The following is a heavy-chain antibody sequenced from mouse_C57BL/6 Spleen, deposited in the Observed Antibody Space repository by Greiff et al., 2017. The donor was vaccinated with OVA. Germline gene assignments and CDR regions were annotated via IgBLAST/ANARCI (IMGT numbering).Heavy chain of an antibody. CDR1: GFTFSSYA. D-gene: IGHD2-5*01. CDR3: ARENSNSYFDY. V-gene: IGHV5-4*01. CDR2: ISDGGSYT. Sequence: EVQRVESGGGLVKPGGSLKLSCAASGFTFSSYAMSWVRQTPEQRLEWVATISDGGSYTYYPDNVKGRFTFSRDNAKNNLYLQMSHLKSEDTAMYYCARENSNSYFDYWGQGTTLTVSS. J-gene: IGHJ2*01.